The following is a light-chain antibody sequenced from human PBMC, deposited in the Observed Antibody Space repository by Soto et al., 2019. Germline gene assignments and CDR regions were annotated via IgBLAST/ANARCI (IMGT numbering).Light chain of an antibody. CDR1: QSVTSN. Sequence: EIVLTQSPGTLSLYPGESATLSCRASQSVTSNYLAWYQQKPGQAPRLLIYGASTRATGIPARFSGSGSGTEFTLTISSLQSEDFAVYYCQQYNNWPPITFGQGTRLEI. V-gene: IGKV3-15*01. CDR3: QQYNNWPPIT. CDR2: GAS. J-gene: IGKJ5*01.